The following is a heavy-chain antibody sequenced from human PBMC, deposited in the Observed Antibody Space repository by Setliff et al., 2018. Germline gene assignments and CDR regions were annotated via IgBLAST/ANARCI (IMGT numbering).Heavy chain of an antibody. CDR2: SIPMYRTT. D-gene: IGHD2-15*01. J-gene: IGHJ4*02. Sequence: SVKVSCKTSGFSFTSFGFSWVRQAPGQGLEWMGGSIPMYRTTKYAQKFQGRVTITTDESTTTAYMELSSLRSEDTAVYYCATGPDIGEFGGNYFNYWGQGTLVTSPQ. CDR3: ATGPDIGEFGGNYFNY. V-gene: IGHV1-69*05. CDR1: GFSFTSFG.